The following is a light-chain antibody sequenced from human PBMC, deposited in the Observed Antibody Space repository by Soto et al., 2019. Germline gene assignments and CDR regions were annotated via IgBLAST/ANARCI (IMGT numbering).Light chain of an antibody. CDR2: KDT. Sequence: SYELTQPPSVSVSPGQTARITCSGDALPNQYAYWYQQKPGQAPVVVIYKDTERPSGIPERFSGSSSGTTVTLTISGVQAEDEADYYCQSTDSSGTYQGVFGGGTKLTVL. J-gene: IGLJ3*02. CDR3: QSTDSSGTYQGV. V-gene: IGLV3-25*03. CDR1: ALPNQY.